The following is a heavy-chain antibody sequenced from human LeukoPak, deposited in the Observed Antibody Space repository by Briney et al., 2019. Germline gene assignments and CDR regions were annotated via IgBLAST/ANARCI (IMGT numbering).Heavy chain of an antibody. D-gene: IGHD1-26*01. CDR2: ISAHHGYT. J-gene: IGHJ5*02. V-gene: IGHV1-18*01. CDR1: GYTFINYG. CDR3: ARVGATIPYNWFDP. Sequence: VASVKVSCKASGYTFINYGINWMRQAPGQGLEWLGWISAHHGYTKYAQKVQGRVTMTTDTSTSTAYMELRSLRSDDTAVCYCARVGATIPYNWFDPWGQGTLVTVSS.